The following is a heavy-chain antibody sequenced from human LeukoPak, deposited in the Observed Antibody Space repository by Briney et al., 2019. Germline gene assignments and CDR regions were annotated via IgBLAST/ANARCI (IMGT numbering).Heavy chain of an antibody. D-gene: IGHD6-13*01. CDR3: ARITDSSSSGGELDY. CDR1: GGSISSYY. V-gene: IGHV4-4*07. CDR2: IYTSGST. Sequence: PSETLSLTCTVSGGSISSYYWSWIRQPAGKGLEWIGRIYTSGSTNYNPSLKSRVTISVDTSKNQFSLKLSSVTAADTAVYYCARITDSSSSGGELDYWGQGTLVTVSS. J-gene: IGHJ4*02.